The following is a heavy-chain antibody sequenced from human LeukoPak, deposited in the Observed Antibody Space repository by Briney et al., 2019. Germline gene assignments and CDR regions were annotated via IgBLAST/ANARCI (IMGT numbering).Heavy chain of an antibody. Sequence: GGSLRLSCAASGFTFSDYYMSWTRQAPGKGLEWVSYISSSGSTIYYADSVKGRFTISRDNAKNSLYLQMNSLRAEDTAVYYCARGGYCSGGSSVTGDYYYMDVWGKGTTVTVSS. V-gene: IGHV3-11*04. CDR3: ARGGYCSGGSSVTGDYYYMDV. J-gene: IGHJ6*03. CDR2: ISSSGSTI. D-gene: IGHD2-15*01. CDR1: GFTFSDYY.